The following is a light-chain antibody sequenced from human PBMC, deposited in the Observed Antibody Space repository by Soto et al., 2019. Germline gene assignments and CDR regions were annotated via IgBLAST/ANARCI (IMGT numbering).Light chain of an antibody. V-gene: IGLV2-11*01. J-gene: IGLJ2*01. CDR2: DVS. CDR3: CSYAGSYTLV. Sequence: QSALTQPRSVSGSPGQSVTISCTGTSSDVGGYNYVSWYQQHPGNAPKLMIYDVSKRPSGVPDRFSGSKSGNTASLTISGHQAEDEADYYCCSYAGSYTLVFGGGTKVTVL. CDR1: SSDVGGYNY.